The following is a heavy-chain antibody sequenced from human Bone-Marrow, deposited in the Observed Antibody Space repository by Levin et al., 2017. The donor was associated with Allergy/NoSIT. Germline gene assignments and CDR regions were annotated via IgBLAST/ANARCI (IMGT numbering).Heavy chain of an antibody. J-gene: IGHJ5*02. Sequence: GESLKISCAASGFTFSNYGMNWVRQAPGKGLEWVSSISSDSSDIFYADSMKGRITITRDNANNSVYLQMSSLRANDTGVYYCARIVGVFDFWSGENWFDAWGQGVLVTVTS. CDR3: ARIVGVFDFWSGENWFDA. D-gene: IGHD3-3*01. CDR2: ISSDSSDI. CDR1: GFTFSNYG. V-gene: IGHV3-21*04.